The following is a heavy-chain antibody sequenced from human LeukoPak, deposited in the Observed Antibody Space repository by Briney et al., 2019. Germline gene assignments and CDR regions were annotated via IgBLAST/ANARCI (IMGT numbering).Heavy chain of an antibody. Sequence: SETLSLTCTVSGGSISGYYWSWIRQPPGKGPEWIGYIYYSGSTNYNPSLKSRVTISVDTSKNQFSLKMNSVTAADTAVYYCARKRSFDLWGQGTLVTVSS. CDR1: GGSISGYY. CDR2: IYYSGST. V-gene: IGHV4-59*08. J-gene: IGHJ4*02. CDR3: ARKRSFDL. D-gene: IGHD3-9*01.